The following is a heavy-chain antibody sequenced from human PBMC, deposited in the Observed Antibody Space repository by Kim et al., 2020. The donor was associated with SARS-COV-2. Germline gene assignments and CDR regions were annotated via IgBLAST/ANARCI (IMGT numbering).Heavy chain of an antibody. J-gene: IGHJ4*02. CDR2: IYYSGST. D-gene: IGHD6-13*01. Sequence: SETLSLTCTVSGGSISSYYWSWIRQPPGKGLEWIGYIYYSGSTNYNPSLKSRVTISVDTSKNQFSLKLSSVTAADTAVYYCARRGIAAALDYWGQGTLVTVFS. CDR3: ARRGIAAALDY. V-gene: IGHV4-59*01. CDR1: GGSISSYY.